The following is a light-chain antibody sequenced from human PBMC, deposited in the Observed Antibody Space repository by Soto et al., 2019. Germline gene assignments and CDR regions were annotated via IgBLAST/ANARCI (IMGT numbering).Light chain of an antibody. Sequence: EIVMTQSPATLSVSPGERATLSCRASQVVSIDLAWYQQRAGQAPRLLIYAASTRATGIPDRFSGSGSGTEFTLTISSLQSEDFALYYCQQYNNWPPITFGQGTRLEIK. J-gene: IGKJ5*01. CDR3: QQYNNWPPIT. V-gene: IGKV3D-15*01. CDR2: AAS. CDR1: QVVSID.